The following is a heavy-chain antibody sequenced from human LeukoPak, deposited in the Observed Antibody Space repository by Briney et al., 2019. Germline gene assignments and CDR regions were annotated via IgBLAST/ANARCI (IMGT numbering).Heavy chain of an antibody. Sequence: ASVKVSCKASGYTFTGYYMHWVRQAPGQGLEWMGWINPNSGGTNYAQKFQGRVTMTRDTSISTAYMELSRLRSDDTAVYYCARDCSGGSCSSFGPWGQGTLVTVSS. J-gene: IGHJ5*02. D-gene: IGHD2-15*01. CDR3: ARDCSGGSCSSFGP. V-gene: IGHV1-2*02. CDR2: INPNSGGT. CDR1: GYTFTGYY.